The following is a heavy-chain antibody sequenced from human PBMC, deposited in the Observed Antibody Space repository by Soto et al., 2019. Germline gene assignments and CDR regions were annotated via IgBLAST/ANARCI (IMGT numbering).Heavy chain of an antibody. Sequence: SETLSLTCTVSGGSISSYYCSWIRQAAGKGLEWIGRIDTSGTTNYNPSLRSRVTMSVDASKNQFSLNLSSVAAADTAVYFCARGPRGYVYYHGMDVWGQGTTVTAP. V-gene: IGHV4-4*07. CDR2: IDTSGTT. CDR1: GGSISSYY. CDR3: ARGPRGYVYYHGMDV. J-gene: IGHJ6*02. D-gene: IGHD3-16*01.